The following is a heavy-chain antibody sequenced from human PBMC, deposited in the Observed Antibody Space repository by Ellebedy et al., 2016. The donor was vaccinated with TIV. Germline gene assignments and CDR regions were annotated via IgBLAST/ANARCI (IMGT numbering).Heavy chain of an antibody. V-gene: IGHV3-33*01. CDR2: IWYDGSNK. J-gene: IGHJ3*02. D-gene: IGHD5-12*01. Sequence: GESLKISXAASGFTFSSYGMHWVRQAPGKGLEWVAVIWYDGSNKYYADSVKGRFTISRDNSKNTLYLQMNSLRAEDTAVYYCARGRPSGYVTDAFDIWGQGTMVTVSS. CDR1: GFTFSSYG. CDR3: ARGRPSGYVTDAFDI.